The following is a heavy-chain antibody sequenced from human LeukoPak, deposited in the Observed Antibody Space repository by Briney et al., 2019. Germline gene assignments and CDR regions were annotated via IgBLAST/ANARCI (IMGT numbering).Heavy chain of an antibody. CDR2: ISGSGSST. CDR1: GFTFSDYA. Sequence: GGSLRLSCTASGFTFSDYAMSWVRQAPGKGLEWVSIISGSGSSTDYADSVRGRFAISRDKSKNTVYLQINSLRVEDTAIYYCAKDRGPTKFGDIPRQAFDYWGQGTLVTVSS. V-gene: IGHV3-23*01. J-gene: IGHJ4*02. CDR3: AKDRGPTKFGDIPRQAFDY. D-gene: IGHD4-17*01.